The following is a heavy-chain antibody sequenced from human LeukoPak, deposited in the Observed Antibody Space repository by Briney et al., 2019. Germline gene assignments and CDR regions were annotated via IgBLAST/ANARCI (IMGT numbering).Heavy chain of an antibody. D-gene: IGHD5-24*01. CDR2: IIPIFGTA. CDR1: GGTFSSCA. Sequence: SVKVSCKASGGTFSSCAISWVRQAPGQGLEWMGGIIPIFGTANYAQKFQGRVTITADESTSTAYMELSSLRSEDTAVYYCAISRDGYNLVNYFDYWGQGTLVTVSS. CDR3: AISRDGYNLVNYFDY. J-gene: IGHJ4*02. V-gene: IGHV1-69*13.